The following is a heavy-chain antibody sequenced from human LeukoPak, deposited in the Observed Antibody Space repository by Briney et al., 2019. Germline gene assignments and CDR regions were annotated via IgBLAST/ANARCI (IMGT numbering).Heavy chain of an antibody. CDR2: ISYDGSNK. CDR3: AKVSERLATVSNFDY. D-gene: IGHD6-19*01. Sequence: GRSLRLSCAASVFTFSSYGMHWVRQAPGKGLEWVAVISYDGSNKYYADSVKGRFTISRDNSKNTLYLQMNSLRADDTAVYYCAKVSERLATVSNFDYWGQGTLVTVSS. J-gene: IGHJ4*02. CDR1: VFTFSSYG. V-gene: IGHV3-30*18.